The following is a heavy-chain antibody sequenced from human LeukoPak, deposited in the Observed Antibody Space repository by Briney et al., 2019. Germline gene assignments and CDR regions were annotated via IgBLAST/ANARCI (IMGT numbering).Heavy chain of an antibody. D-gene: IGHD3-10*01. V-gene: IGHV3-23*01. CDR3: ARERRVYGSGSYWFDY. J-gene: IGHJ4*02. Sequence: GGSLRLSCAASGFTFSRFAMSWVRQAPGKGLEWVSTISGSCGTTNYADSVKGRFTISRDNSKNTLYLQMNSLRAEDTAVYYCARERRVYGSGSYWFDYWGQGTLVTVSS. CDR1: GFTFSRFA. CDR2: ISGSCGTT.